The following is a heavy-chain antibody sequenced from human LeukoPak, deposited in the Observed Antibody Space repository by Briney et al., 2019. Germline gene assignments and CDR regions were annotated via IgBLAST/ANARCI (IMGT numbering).Heavy chain of an antibody. CDR1: GYTFSSYD. D-gene: IGHD2-2*01. V-gene: IGHV1-8*01. CDR2: MRPNNGNT. CDR3: ARGPPESTSSDS. J-gene: IGHJ4*02. Sequence: ASVKVSCKASGYTFSSYDVNWVRQAAGQGLECIGWMRPNNGNTGYAQKFQDRVTMTRDTSINTAYMELRSLTSEDTAVYYCARGPPESTSSDSWGQGTLVTISS.